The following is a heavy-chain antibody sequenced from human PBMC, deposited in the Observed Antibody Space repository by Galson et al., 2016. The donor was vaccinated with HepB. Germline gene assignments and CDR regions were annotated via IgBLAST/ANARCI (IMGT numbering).Heavy chain of an antibody. CDR2: YEPEEGET. J-gene: IGHJ4*02. V-gene: IGHV1-24*01. CDR1: GYTLTQLS. D-gene: IGHD3-22*01. CDR3: AAVGHDSSGHFDFFDY. Sequence: SVKVSCKVSGYTLTQLSMHWVRQSPGKGLEWMGGYEPEEGETRYAQNFQARVTMTEDTSTDTVYMELNSLRSDDTAVYYCAAVGHDSSGHFDFFDYWGQGTLVTVSS.